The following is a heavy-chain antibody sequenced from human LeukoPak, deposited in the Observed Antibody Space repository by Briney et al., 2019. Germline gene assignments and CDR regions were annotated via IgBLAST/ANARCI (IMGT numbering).Heavy chain of an antibody. D-gene: IGHD2-15*01. V-gene: IGHV1-2*06. CDR1: GYTLTAYY. J-gene: IGHJ5*02. CDR3: ARGYCSGGTCYLVENWLDP. Sequence: EASVKVSCKASGYTLTAYYIYWVRQAPGQGLEWIGRINPNSGGTDYAQNFQGRVTMTRDTSISTAYMELSRLRSDDTAVYYCARGYCSGGTCYLVENWLDPWGQGTLVTVSS. CDR2: INPNSGGT.